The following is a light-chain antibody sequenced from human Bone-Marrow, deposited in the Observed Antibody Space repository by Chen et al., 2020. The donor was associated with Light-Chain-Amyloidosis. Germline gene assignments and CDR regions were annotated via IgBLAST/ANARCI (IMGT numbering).Light chain of an antibody. V-gene: IGKV3-20*01. J-gene: IGKJ4*01. CDR2: GSS. CDR1: QTISSNY. Sequence: EIVLTQSPGTLSLSPGEGANLSCRASQTISSNYLTWYQQKFGQAPRLLIYGSSSRATGIPDRFTSSASGTDFTLTINRLEPEDFAMYYCQQYCTSPLTFGAGPKVEIK. CDR3: QQYCTSPLT.